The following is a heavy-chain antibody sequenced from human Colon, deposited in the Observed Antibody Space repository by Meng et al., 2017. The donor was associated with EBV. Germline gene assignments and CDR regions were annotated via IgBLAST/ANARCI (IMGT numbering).Heavy chain of an antibody. D-gene: IGHD5-24*01. J-gene: IGHJ4*02. CDR1: GASISSNNW. Sequence: QGPLQASGPGLVAPSGTLSLTCAVSGASISSNNWWSWVRQPPGKGLEWIGEIYHGGNTNYNPSLKSRVTISVDRSNDQFSLSLSSVTAADTAVYYCARGNAYNAPSFDYWGQGTLVTVSS. CDR3: ARGNAYNAPSFDY. CDR2: IYHGGNT. V-gene: IGHV4-4*02.